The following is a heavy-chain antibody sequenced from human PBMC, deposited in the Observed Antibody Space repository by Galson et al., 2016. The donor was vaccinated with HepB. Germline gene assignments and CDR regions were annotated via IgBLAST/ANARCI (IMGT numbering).Heavy chain of an antibody. J-gene: IGHJ4*02. V-gene: IGHV3-30*18. CDR1: GLTSSKSG. CDR3: ANTGYNYGYVLAY. CDR2: ISYDGGNI. Sequence: SLRLSCAASGLTSSKSGMHWVREAPGMGLEWVAVISYDGGNIQYGDSVKGRFTISRDDSKNTLYLQMNSLRGEDTAVYYCANTGYNYGYVLAYWGRGTLVTVSS. D-gene: IGHD5-18*01.